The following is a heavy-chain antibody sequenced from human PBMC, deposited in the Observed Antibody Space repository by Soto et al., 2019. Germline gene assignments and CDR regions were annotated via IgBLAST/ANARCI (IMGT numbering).Heavy chain of an antibody. J-gene: IGHJ6*03. D-gene: IGHD3-3*01. Sequence: EVQLVESGGGLVQPGGSLRLFCAASGFTVSRNYMSWVRQAPGKGLEWVSVIYSGGSTYYADSVKCRFTISRDNSKNTLYLQMSRLRAEDTAVYYCAREDKDFWSGYVSSYYYYYMDVWGKGTTVTVSS. CDR2: IYSGGST. CDR1: GFTVSRNY. V-gene: IGHV3-66*01. CDR3: AREDKDFWSGYVSSYYYYYMDV.